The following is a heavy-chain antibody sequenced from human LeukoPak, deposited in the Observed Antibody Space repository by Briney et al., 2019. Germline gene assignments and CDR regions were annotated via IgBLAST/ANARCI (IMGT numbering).Heavy chain of an antibody. J-gene: IGHJ3*02. D-gene: IGHD6-13*01. Sequence: GASVKVSCKASGYTFTSYGISWVRQAPGQGLEWMGWISAYNGNTNYAQKLQGRVTMTTDTSTSTAYMELRSLRSDDTAVYYCARGNTHSSSWYSGQLCAFDIWGQGTMVTVSS. CDR1: GYTFTSYG. CDR2: ISAYNGNT. V-gene: IGHV1-18*01. CDR3: ARGNTHSSSWYSGQLCAFDI.